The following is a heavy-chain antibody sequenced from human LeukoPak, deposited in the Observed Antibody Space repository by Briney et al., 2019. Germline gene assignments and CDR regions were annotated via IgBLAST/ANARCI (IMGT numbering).Heavy chain of an antibody. Sequence: GESLKISCKGSGYSFTSYWIGWVRQMPGKGLEWMGIIYPGDSDTRYSPSFQGQVTISADKSISTAYLQWSSLKASDTAMYYCARQKYGLGSYYNEGPVSYFDYWGQGTLVTVSS. V-gene: IGHV5-51*01. J-gene: IGHJ4*02. CDR1: GYSFTSYW. CDR2: IYPGDSDT. CDR3: ARQKYGLGSYYNEGPVSYFDY. D-gene: IGHD3-10*01.